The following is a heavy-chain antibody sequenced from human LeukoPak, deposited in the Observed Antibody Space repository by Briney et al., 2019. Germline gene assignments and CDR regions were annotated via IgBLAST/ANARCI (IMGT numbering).Heavy chain of an antibody. D-gene: IGHD3-3*01. V-gene: IGHV1-46*01. CDR2: INPSGGST. CDR1: GYTFTSYY. Sequence: ASVKVSCKASGYTFTSYYMHWVRQVPGQGLEWMGIINPSGGSTSYAQKFQGRVTMTRDTSTSTVYMELSSLRSEDTAVYYCARDRAVPTIFGVVPGYWGQGTLVTVSS. CDR3: ARDRAVPTIFGVVPGY. J-gene: IGHJ4*02.